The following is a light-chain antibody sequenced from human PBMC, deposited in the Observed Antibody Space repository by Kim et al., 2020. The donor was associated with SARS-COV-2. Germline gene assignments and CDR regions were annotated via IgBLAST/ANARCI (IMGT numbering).Light chain of an antibody. V-gene: IGKV3-20*01. CDR2: GAS. J-gene: IGKJ2*01. CDR3: QQYGSSPQT. CDR1: QSVSSSY. Sequence: WSRGERATLSCRASQSVSSSYITWYQRKPGQAPRLLINGASSRATGIPDRFSGSGSGTDFTLTISRLEHEDFAVYYCQQYGSSPQTFGQGTKLEI.